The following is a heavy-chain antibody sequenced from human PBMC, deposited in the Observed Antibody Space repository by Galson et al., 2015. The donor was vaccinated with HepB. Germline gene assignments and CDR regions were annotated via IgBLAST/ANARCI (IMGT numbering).Heavy chain of an antibody. J-gene: IGHJ3*02. CDR1: GFTFDDYA. CDR3: AKDTKWWRGAFDI. D-gene: IGHD2-8*01. CDR2: ISWNSGSI. Sequence: SLRLSCAASGFTFDDYAMHWVRQAPGKGLEWVSGISWNSGSIGYADSVKGRFTISRDNAKNSLFLQMNSLRTEDTALYYCAKDTKWWRGAFDIWGQGTMVTVSS. V-gene: IGHV3-9*01.